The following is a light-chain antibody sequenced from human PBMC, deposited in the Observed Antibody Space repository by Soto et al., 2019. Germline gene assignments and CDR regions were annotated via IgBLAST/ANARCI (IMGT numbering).Light chain of an antibody. CDR3: CSYAGSSSYV. CDR2: DVS. J-gene: IGLJ1*01. CDR1: SSDVGGYNY. V-gene: IGLV2-11*01. Sequence: QSVLTQPRSVSGSPGQSVTISCTGTSSDVGGYNYVSWYQQHPGKAPKLMIYDVSKWPSGVPDRFSGSKSGNTASLTISGLQAEDEADYYCCSYAGSSSYVFGTGTKLTVL.